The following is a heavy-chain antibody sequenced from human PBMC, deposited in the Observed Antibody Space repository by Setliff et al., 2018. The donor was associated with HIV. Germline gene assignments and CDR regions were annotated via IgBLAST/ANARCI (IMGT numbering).Heavy chain of an antibody. CDR2: IYTGGST. Sequence: SETLSLTCSVSGGSISDYYWSWVRQPAGKGLEWIGRIYTGGSTKFNPSLGGRASLSVDKSNNQVSLKLTSVTAADTAIYYCARDPKVEWDLLGAFDIWGQGTMVTVSS. J-gene: IGHJ3*02. CDR3: ARDPKVEWDLLGAFDI. D-gene: IGHD3-16*01. CDR1: GGSISDYY. V-gene: IGHV4-4*07.